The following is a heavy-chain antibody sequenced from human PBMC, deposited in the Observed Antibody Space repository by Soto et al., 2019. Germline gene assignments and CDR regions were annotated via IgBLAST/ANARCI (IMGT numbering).Heavy chain of an antibody. CDR1: GFTFSSYA. J-gene: IGHJ3*02. CDR3: AKSGPLGYCSGGSCLVLAFDI. Sequence: SLRLSCAASGFTFSSYAMSWVRQAPGKGLEWVSAISGSGGSTYYADSVKGRFTISRDNSKNTLYLQMNSLRAEDTAVYYCAKSGPLGYCSGGSCLVLAFDIWGQGTMVTVSS. CDR2: ISGSGGST. D-gene: IGHD2-15*01. V-gene: IGHV3-23*01.